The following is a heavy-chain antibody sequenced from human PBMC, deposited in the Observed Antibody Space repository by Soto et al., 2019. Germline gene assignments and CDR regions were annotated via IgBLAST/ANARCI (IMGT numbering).Heavy chain of an antibody. V-gene: IGHV1-69*01. D-gene: IGHD4-17*01. Sequence: QVQLVQSGAEMKKPGSSVKVSCKASGGTFSSDAICWVRQAPGQGLEWMGGTIPMFNTVHYAQKFLGRVTITADECMSTAYMELNSLRFEDTAVYYCVRDGLYGSRDYWGQGTLVTVSS. J-gene: IGHJ4*02. CDR2: TIPMFNTV. CDR3: VRDGLYGSRDY. CDR1: GGTFSSDA.